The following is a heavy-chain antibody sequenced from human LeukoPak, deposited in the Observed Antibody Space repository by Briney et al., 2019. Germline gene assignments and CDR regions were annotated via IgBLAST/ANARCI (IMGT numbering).Heavy chain of an antibody. CDR3: AKGHSRAGIITNFDY. CDR2: ISGSGYST. D-gene: IGHD1-14*01. Sequence: PGGSLRLSCAASGSTFSSYAMSWVRQAPGKGLEWVSVISGSGYSTYYADSVKGRFTISRDNSKNTLYLQMNSLRAEDTAVYYCAKGHSRAGIITNFDYWGQGTLVTVSS. CDR1: GSTFSSYA. V-gene: IGHV3-23*01. J-gene: IGHJ4*02.